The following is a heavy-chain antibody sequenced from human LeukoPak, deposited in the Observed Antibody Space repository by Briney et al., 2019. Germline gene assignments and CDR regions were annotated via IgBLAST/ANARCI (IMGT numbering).Heavy chain of an antibody. CDR1: GFTFSSYE. J-gene: IGHJ4*02. D-gene: IGHD3-10*01. CDR2: ISSSGSNI. Sequence: PGGSLRLSCAASGFTFSSYEMNWVRQAPGRGLEWISYISSSGSNIYYADSVKGRFTISRDNAKNSLYLQMNSLRAEDTAVYYCARPGVATLSYWGQGTLVTVSS. CDR3: ARPGVATLSY. V-gene: IGHV3-48*03.